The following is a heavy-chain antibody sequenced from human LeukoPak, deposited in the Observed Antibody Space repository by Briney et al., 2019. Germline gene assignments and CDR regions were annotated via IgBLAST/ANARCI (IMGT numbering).Heavy chain of an antibody. Sequence: ASVKVSCKASGYTFTSYAMNWVRQAPGQGLEWMGWINPNSGGTNYAQKFQGRVTMTRDTSISTAYMELSRLRSDDTAVYYCARGVGRSPMVRGVIFHFDYWGQGTLVTVSS. J-gene: IGHJ4*02. CDR3: ARGVGRSPMVRGVIFHFDY. CDR1: GYTFTSYA. V-gene: IGHV1-2*02. CDR2: INPNSGGT. D-gene: IGHD3-10*01.